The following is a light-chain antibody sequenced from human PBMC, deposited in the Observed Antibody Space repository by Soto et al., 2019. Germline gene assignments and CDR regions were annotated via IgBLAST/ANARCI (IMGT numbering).Light chain of an antibody. Sequence: DIQMTQSPSTLSASVGDRVTITCRASQSISSWLAWYQQKPGKAPKLLIYKASSLESGVPSRFSGSGSGTEFPLTISSLQPDDFATYHCQQYNNYPYTFGQGTKLEIK. CDR2: KAS. CDR1: QSISSW. J-gene: IGKJ2*01. V-gene: IGKV1-5*03. CDR3: QQYNNYPYT.